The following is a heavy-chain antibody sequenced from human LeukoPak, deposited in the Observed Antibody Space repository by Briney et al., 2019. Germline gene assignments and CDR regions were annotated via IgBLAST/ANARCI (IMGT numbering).Heavy chain of an antibody. CDR1: GSTFSSYW. CDR2: IKQDGSEK. J-gene: IGHJ4*02. CDR3: AGVNSRMVVVPAALYYFDY. D-gene: IGHD2-2*01. Sequence: PGGSLRLSCAASGSTFSSYWMNWVRQAPGKGLEWVANIKQDGSEKYYVDSVKGRFTISRDNAKNSLYLQMNSLRAEDTAVYYCAGVNSRMVVVPAALYYFDYWGQGTLVTVSS. V-gene: IGHV3-7*04.